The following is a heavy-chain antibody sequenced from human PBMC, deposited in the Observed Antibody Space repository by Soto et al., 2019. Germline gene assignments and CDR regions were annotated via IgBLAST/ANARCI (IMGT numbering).Heavy chain of an antibody. D-gene: IGHD6-19*01. CDR3: ARHLKAVAAAMAY. CDR1: GGSFSGYY. J-gene: IGHJ4*02. V-gene: IGHV4-34*01. CDR2: INHSGST. Sequence: PSETLSLTCAVYGGSFSGYYWSWIRQPPGKGLEWIGEINHSGSTNYNPSLKSRVTISVDTSKNEFSLRLRSVTAADTAVYFCARHLKAVAAAMAYWGQGLPVTVSS.